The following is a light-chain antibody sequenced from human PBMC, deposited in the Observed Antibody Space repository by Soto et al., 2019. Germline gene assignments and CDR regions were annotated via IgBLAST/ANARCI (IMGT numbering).Light chain of an antibody. CDR3: QQRSNWPPA. J-gene: IGKJ1*01. V-gene: IGKV3-11*01. Sequence: EIVLTQSPATLSLSPGERATLSCRASQSISSYLAWYQQKPGQAPRLLIYGASNRATGIPVRFSGSGSGTDFTLTISSLEPEDFALYYCQQRSNWPPAFGQGTRVDIK. CDR2: GAS. CDR1: QSISSY.